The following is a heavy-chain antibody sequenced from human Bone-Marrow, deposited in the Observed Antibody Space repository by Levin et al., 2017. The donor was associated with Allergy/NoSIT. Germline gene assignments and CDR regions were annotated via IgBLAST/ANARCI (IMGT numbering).Heavy chain of an antibody. D-gene: IGHD3-10*01. V-gene: IGHV4-31*03. CDR1: GASFSSGGYY. J-gene: IGHJ3*02. Sequence: SCTVSGASFSSGGYYWTWIRQHPGKGLEWIGYIYYSGSTFYNPSLKSRVTISVDTSKIHFSLKLTSVTAADTAVYYCARARRAGSIDAFDIWGHGTMVTVSS. CDR3: ARARRAGSIDAFDI. CDR2: IYYSGST.